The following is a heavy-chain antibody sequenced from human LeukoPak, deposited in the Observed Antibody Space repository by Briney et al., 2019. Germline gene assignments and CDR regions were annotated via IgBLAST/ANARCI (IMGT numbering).Heavy chain of an antibody. CDR3: ARHQDGYGDYYDF. CDR2: IHSSGRT. CDR1: GVSISNSY. V-gene: IGHV4-59*08. J-gene: IGHJ4*02. D-gene: IGHD5-24*01. Sequence: SETLSLTCSVSGVSISNSYWSWIRQPPGKGLEWIGYIHSSGRTKYNPSLESRVTISIDTSMNHFSLKVSSVTAPDTAVYYCARHQDGYGDYYDFWGQGILVTVSS.